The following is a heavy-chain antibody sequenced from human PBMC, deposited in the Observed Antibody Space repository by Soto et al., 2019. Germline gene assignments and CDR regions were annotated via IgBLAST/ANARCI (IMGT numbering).Heavy chain of an antibody. CDR2: ISSSSSYI. CDR3: ARGASSGIAVAGYFDY. Sequence: GGSLRLSCAASGFTFSSYSMNWVRQAPGKGLEWVSSISSSSSYIYYADSVNGRFTISRDNAKNSLYLQMNSLRAEDTAVYYCARGASSGIAVAGYFDYWGQGTLVTVSS. CDR1: GFTFSSYS. V-gene: IGHV3-21*01. D-gene: IGHD6-19*01. J-gene: IGHJ4*02.